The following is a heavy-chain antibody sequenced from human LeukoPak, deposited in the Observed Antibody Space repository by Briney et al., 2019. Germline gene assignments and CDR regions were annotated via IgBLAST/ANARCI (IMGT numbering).Heavy chain of an antibody. J-gene: IGHJ4*02. Sequence: SVKVSCKAAGGTFSSEAISWVRQSPGQGLEWMGGIIPIFGTANYAQKFQGRVTITADESTSTAYMELSSLRSEDTAVYYCAMYYYDSSGYYYRNLNGYWGQGTLVTVSS. CDR1: GGTFSSEA. V-gene: IGHV1-69*01. D-gene: IGHD3-22*01. CDR3: AMYYYDSSGYYYRNLNGY. CDR2: IIPIFGTA.